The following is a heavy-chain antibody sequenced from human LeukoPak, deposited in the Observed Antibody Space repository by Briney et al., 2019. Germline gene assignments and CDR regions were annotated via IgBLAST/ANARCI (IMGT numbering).Heavy chain of an antibody. J-gene: IGHJ6*02. CDR1: GFTFSSYD. CDR2: IGTAGDT. Sequence: GGSLRLSCAASGFTFSSYDMHWVRQAPGKGLEWVSAIGTAGDTYYPGSVKGRFTISRENAKNSLYLQMNSLRAGDTAVYYCAREVYYYDSSGYGYYYGMDVWGQGTTVTVSS. D-gene: IGHD3-22*01. CDR3: AREVYYYDSSGYGYYYGMDV. V-gene: IGHV3-13*01.